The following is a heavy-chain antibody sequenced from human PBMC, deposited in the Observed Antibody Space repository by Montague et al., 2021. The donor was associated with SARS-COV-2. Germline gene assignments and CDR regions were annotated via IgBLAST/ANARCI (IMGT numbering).Heavy chain of an antibody. D-gene: IGHD1-1*01. V-gene: IGHV3-66*01. J-gene: IGHJ6*02. CDR3: AAGERYYYDMDV. CDR2: IYSSDST. Sequence: SLRLSCAASGFTVRSNYMTWFRQAPGKGLEWVSLIYSSDSTSYADSVKGRFTISRDNSKNTLYLQMNSLRAEDTAVYYCAAGERYYYDMDVWGQGTTVTVSS. CDR1: GFTVRSNY.